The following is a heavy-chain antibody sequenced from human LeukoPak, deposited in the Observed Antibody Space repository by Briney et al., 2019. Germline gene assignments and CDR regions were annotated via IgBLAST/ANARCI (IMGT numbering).Heavy chain of an antibody. CDR1: GFTLEDYA. J-gene: IGHJ4*02. V-gene: IGHV3-43*02. Sequence: GGSLRLSYAACGFTLEDYAMHWGRQAPGKGLEWVSLISGCGGDGGSTYYADSVKGRFTISRDNSKNSLYLQMNSLSTEEITFYYCASLGYSSGWQDAQVVDYWGQGTLVTVSS. CDR2: ISGCGGDGGST. D-gene: IGHD6-19*01. CDR3: ASLGYSSGWQDAQVVDY.